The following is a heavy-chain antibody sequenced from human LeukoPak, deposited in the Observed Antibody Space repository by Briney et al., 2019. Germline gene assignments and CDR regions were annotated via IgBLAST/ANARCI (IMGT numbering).Heavy chain of an antibody. CDR3: TKDREGGYSYGHYYFDY. CDR1: GFTFGSYA. D-gene: IGHD5-18*01. CDR2: MSGSGSST. J-gene: IGHJ4*02. Sequence: PGGSLRLSCAASGFTFGSYAMSWVRQAPGQGLEWVSAMSGSGSSTYYADSVKGRFTISRDNSKNTLYLQMNSLRAEDTAVYYCTKDREGGYSYGHYYFDYWGQGTLVTVSS. V-gene: IGHV3-23*01.